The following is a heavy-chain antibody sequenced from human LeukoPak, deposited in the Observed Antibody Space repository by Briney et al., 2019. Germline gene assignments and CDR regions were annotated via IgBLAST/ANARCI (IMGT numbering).Heavy chain of an antibody. D-gene: IGHD3-10*01. CDR3: AVTRTRGDY. CDR1: GFTFSNYW. V-gene: IGHV3-7*03. J-gene: IGHJ4*02. Sequence: QPGGSLTLSCTASGFTFSNYWMTWLRQAPGKGLEWVANINQDGNDKYYVDSVKGRFTISRDNTKSSLFLQMNSLRAEDTAVYYCAVTRTRGDYWGQGTLVTVSS. CDR2: INQDGNDK.